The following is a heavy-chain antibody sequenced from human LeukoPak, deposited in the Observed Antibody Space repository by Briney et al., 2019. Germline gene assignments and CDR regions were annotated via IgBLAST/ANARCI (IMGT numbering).Heavy chain of an antibody. CDR3: ARGAAYYSDY. J-gene: IGHJ4*02. Sequence: SETLSLTCTVSGGSISSYYWSWIRQPPGKGLEWIGYIYTSGSTNYNPSLKSRVTISVDTSKNQFSLKLSSVTAADTAVYYCARGAAYYSDYWGQGTLVTVSS. CDR2: IYTSGST. CDR1: GGSISSYY. D-gene: IGHD1-26*01. V-gene: IGHV4-4*09.